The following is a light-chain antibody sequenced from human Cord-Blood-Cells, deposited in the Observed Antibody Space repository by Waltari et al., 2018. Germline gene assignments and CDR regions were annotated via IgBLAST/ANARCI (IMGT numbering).Light chain of an antibody. V-gene: IGLV6-57*01. J-gene: IGLJ2*01. CDR2: EDN. Sequence: FMLTPPLSLSYSPGKQLTFPSTRRSATLADNNFHWYQQRPGSSPTTVIYEDNQRPSGVPDRFSGSIDSSSNSASLTISGLKTEDEADYYCQSYDSSNHVVFGGGTKLTVL. CDR1: SATLADNN. CDR3: QSYDSSNHVV.